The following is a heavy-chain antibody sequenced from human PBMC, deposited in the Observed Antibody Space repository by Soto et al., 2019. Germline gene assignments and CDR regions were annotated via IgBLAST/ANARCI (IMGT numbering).Heavy chain of an antibody. CDR2: IYYSGST. V-gene: IGHV4-59*01. J-gene: IGHJ3*02. D-gene: IGHD1-26*01. CDR3: ARVGSGRHGFALDI. Sequence: SETLSLTCTVSGGSISSYYRSWIRQPPGKGLEWIGYIYYSGSTNYNPSLKSRVTISVDTSKNPFSLKLSSVTAADTAVYYCARVGSGRHGFALDIWGQGTMVTVSS. CDR1: GGSISSYY.